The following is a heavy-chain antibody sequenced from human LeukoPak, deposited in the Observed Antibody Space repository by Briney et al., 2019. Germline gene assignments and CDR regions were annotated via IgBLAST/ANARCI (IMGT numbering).Heavy chain of an antibody. Sequence: NPSQTLSLTCTVSGGSISSGGYYWSWIRQPPGKGLECIGYIYHSGSTYYNPSLKSRVTISVDRSKNQFSLKLSSVTAADTAVYYCARTPQTRDPGIAARLGRAFDIWGQGTMVTVSS. V-gene: IGHV4-30-2*01. CDR2: IYHSGST. CDR1: GGSISSGGYY. J-gene: IGHJ3*02. D-gene: IGHD6-6*01. CDR3: ARTPQTRDPGIAARLGRAFDI.